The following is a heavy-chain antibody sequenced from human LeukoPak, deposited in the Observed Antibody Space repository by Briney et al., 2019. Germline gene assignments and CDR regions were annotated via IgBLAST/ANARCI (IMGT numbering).Heavy chain of an antibody. Sequence: GASVKVPCKASGYTFTGYYMHWVRQAPGQGLEWMGWINPNSGGTNYAQKFQGRVTMTRDTSISTAYMELSRLRSDDTAVYFCARGGPAAMIEYYYYGMDVWGQGTTVTVSS. V-gene: IGHV1-2*02. CDR2: INPNSGGT. CDR1: GYTFTGYY. CDR3: ARGGPAAMIEYYYYGMDV. J-gene: IGHJ6*02. D-gene: IGHD2-2*01.